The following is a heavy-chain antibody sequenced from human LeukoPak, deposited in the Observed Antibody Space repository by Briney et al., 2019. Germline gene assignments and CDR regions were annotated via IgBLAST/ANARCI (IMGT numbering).Heavy chain of an antibody. CDR1: DDSISSSNSY. J-gene: IGHJ4*02. V-gene: IGHV4-39*01. CDR2: IYYSGNA. CDR3: ARGGYCGGDCYFYY. D-gene: IGHD2-21*02. Sequence: SETLSLTCTVSDDSISSSNSYWGWIRQPPGKGLEWIGSIYYSGNAYYNASLKSRVTISVDTSKNQFSLKLSSVTAADTAVYYCARGGYCGGDCYFYYWGQGTLVTVSS.